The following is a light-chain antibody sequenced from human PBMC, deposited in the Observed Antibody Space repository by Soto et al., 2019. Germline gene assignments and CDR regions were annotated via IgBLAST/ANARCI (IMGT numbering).Light chain of an antibody. CDR1: SSDVGGYNS. Sequence: QSVLTQPASVSGSPGQTITISCTGTSSDVGGYNSVSWYQHHPAKAPKLMIYDVTNRPSGVSNRFSGSKSGNTASLTISGLQAEDEADYYCSSFTSSSTVLFGGGTQLTVL. CDR3: SSFTSSSTVL. CDR2: DVT. V-gene: IGLV2-14*03. J-gene: IGLJ2*01.